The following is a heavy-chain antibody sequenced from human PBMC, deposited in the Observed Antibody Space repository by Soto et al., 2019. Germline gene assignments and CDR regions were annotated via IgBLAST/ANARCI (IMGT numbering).Heavy chain of an antibody. CDR3: ASSNIAAAGFYYYGMDV. Sequence: SETLSLTCTVSGGSISNSYWSWIRQPPGKGLEWIGYIYYSGSTNYNPSLKSRVTISVDTSKNQFSLKLSSVTAADTAVYYCASSNIAAAGFYYYGMDVWGRGTTVTVSS. V-gene: IGHV4-59*01. D-gene: IGHD6-13*01. J-gene: IGHJ6*02. CDR2: IYYSGST. CDR1: GGSISNSY.